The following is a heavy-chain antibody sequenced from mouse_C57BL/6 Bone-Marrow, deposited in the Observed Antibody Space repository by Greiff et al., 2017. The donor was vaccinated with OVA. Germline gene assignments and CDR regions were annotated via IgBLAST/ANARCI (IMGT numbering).Heavy chain of an antibody. D-gene: IGHD2-3*01. CDR3: VRHDVYWYFDV. CDR2: IRSKSNIYAT. Sequence: EVNVVESGGGLVQPKGSLKLSCAASGFSFNTYAMNWVRQAPGKGFEWVARIRSKSNIYATYYADSVKDRFTISRDDSESMLYLQMNNLKTEDTAMYYCVRHDVYWYFDVWGTGTTVTVSS. V-gene: IGHV10-1*01. CDR1: GFSFNTYA. J-gene: IGHJ1*03.